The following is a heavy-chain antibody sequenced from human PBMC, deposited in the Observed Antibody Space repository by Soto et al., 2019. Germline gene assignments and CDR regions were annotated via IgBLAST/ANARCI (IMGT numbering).Heavy chain of an antibody. D-gene: IGHD6-13*01. CDR2: IYYSGST. Sequence: SETLSLTCTVSGGSISSYYWSWIRQPPGKGLEWIGYIYYSGSTNYNPSLKSRVTISVDTSKNQFSLKLSSVTAADTAVYYCARGMIAAAARYFDYWGQGTLVTVSS. J-gene: IGHJ4*02. V-gene: IGHV4-59*01. CDR3: ARGMIAAAARYFDY. CDR1: GGSISSYY.